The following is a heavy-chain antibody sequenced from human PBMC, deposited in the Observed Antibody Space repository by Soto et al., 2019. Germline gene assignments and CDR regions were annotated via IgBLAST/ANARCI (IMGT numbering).Heavy chain of an antibody. Sequence: GGSLRLSCAASGFTFSSYGMHWVRQAPGKGLEWVAVIWYDGSNKYYADSVKGRFTISRDNSKNTLYLQMNSLRAEDTAVYYWARGDTAMVPPFDYWGQGTLVTVSS. D-gene: IGHD5-18*01. CDR1: GFTFSSYG. CDR3: ARGDTAMVPPFDY. V-gene: IGHV3-33*01. J-gene: IGHJ4*02. CDR2: IWYDGSNK.